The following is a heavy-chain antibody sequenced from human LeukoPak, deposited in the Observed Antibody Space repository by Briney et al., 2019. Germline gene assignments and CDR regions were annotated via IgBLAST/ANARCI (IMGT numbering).Heavy chain of an antibody. CDR1: GFTVSSNY. CDR3: ARGGGDYNPFDY. V-gene: IGHV3-53*01. D-gene: IGHD4-11*01. CDR2: LYSGGTT. J-gene: IGHJ4*02. Sequence: PGGSLRLSCAVSGFTVSSNYMSWVRQTPGKGLEWVSILYSGGTTYYADSVKGGFIVSRDNSKNTLYLQMNSLRAEDTAVYYCARGGGDYNPFDYWGQGTLVTVSS.